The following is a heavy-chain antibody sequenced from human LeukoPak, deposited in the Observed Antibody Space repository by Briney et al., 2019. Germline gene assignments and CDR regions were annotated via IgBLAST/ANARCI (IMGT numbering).Heavy chain of an antibody. J-gene: IGHJ4*02. CDR3: AKGARLRLGEDFDY. V-gene: IGHV3-7*03. D-gene: IGHD3-16*01. CDR1: GFTFSSYW. CDR2: IKQDGSEK. Sequence: GGSLRLSCAASGFTFSSYWMSWVRQAPGKGLEWVANIKQDGSEKYYVDSVKGRFTISRDNSKNTVYLQMNSLRAEDTAVYYCAKGARLRLGEDFDYWGQGTLVTVSS.